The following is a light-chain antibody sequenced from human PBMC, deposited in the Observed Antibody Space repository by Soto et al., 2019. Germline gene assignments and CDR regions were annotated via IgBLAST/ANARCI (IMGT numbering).Light chain of an antibody. Sequence: EIVLTQSPATLSLSPGERATLSCRASQSVGSYLAWYQQKPGQTPRLLIYDASNRVTGIPVRFSGSGAGTDFTLTISSLEPEDFAVYYWQQRSNWPLTFGGGAKVEIK. CDR2: DAS. J-gene: IGKJ4*01. CDR3: QQRSNWPLT. V-gene: IGKV3-11*01. CDR1: QSVGSY.